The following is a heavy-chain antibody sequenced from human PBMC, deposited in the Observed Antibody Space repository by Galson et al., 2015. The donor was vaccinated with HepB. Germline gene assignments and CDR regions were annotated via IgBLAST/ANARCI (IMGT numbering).Heavy chain of an antibody. J-gene: IGHJ6*03. CDR1: GSSFTSYW. Sequence: QSGAEVKKPGESLKISCKGSGSSFTSYWIGWVRQMPGKGLEWMGIIYPGDSDTRYSPSFQGQVTISADKSISTAYLQWSSLKASDTAMYYCARQARAAAAGKHYYYYYMDVWGKGTTVTVSS. V-gene: IGHV5-51*01. CDR3: ARQARAAAAGKHYYYYYMDV. CDR2: IYPGDSDT. D-gene: IGHD6-13*01.